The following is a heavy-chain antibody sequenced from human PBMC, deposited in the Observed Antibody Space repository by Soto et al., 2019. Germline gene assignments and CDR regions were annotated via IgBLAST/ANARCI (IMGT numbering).Heavy chain of an antibody. Sequence: QVQLVQSGAEVKKPGASVKVSCKASEYTFTNYYMHWVRQAPGQGLEWMGIINPNGGSTNYAQKFQGRVTMTRDTSTSTVYMELSSLRSEDTAVYYCARVLFRGSYYSLFAYWGQGTLVTVSS. J-gene: IGHJ4*02. CDR1: EYTFTNYY. V-gene: IGHV1-46*01. CDR2: INPNGGST. CDR3: ARVLFRGSYYSLFAY. D-gene: IGHD1-26*01.